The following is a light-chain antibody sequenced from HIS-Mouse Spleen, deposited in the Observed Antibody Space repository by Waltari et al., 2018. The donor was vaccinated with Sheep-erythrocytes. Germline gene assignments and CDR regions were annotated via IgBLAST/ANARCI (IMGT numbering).Light chain of an antibody. CDR1: KLGDKY. CDR2: QDS. J-gene: IGLJ2*01. V-gene: IGLV3-1*01. CDR3: QAWDSSTVV. Sequence: SYELTQPPSVSVSPGQTASITCSGDKLGDKYACWYHQKPGQSPVLVIYQDSKRPSGIHGRLSGSDSGNTATLTISGTQAMDEADYYCQAWDSSTVVFGGGTKLTVL.